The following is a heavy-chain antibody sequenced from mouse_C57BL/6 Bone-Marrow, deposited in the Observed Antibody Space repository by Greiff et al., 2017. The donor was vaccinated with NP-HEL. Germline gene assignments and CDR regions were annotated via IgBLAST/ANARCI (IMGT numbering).Heavy chain of an antibody. D-gene: IGHD1-1*01. Sequence: EVKVVESEGGLVQPGSSMKLSCTASGFTFSDYYMAWIRQVPEKGLEWVANINYDGSSTYYLDSLKSRFIISRDNAKNILYLQMSSLKSEDTATYYCARGIYYSRYFDVWGTGTTVTVSS. CDR2: INYDGSST. CDR1: GFTFSDYY. CDR3: ARGIYYSRYFDV. J-gene: IGHJ1*03. V-gene: IGHV5-16*01.